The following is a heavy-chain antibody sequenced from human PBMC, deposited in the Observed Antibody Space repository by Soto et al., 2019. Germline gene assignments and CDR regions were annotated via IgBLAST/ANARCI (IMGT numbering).Heavy chain of an antibody. V-gene: IGHV4-31*03. Sequence: QVQLQESGPGLVKPSQTLSLTCTVSGGSISSGGYYWCWIRQHPGKGLEWIGYIYYSGSTYYNPSLKSRVTISVDTSKNQFSLKLSSVTAADTAVYYCARVSSEDSSGYHYWYFDLWGRGTLVTVSS. D-gene: IGHD3-22*01. CDR3: ARVSSEDSSGYHYWYFDL. CDR2: IYYSGST. CDR1: GGSISSGGYY. J-gene: IGHJ2*01.